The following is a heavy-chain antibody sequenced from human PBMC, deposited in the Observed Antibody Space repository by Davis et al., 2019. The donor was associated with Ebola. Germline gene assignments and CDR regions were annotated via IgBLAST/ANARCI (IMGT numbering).Heavy chain of an antibody. CDR2: MWYDGSRQ. CDR1: GFTFSSYA. V-gene: IGHV3-33*08. J-gene: IGHJ4*02. CDR3: AIGSYAFY. Sequence: GGSLRLSCAASGFTFSSYAMHWVRQAPGKGLEWVALMWYDGSRQYYADSVKGRFTVSRDNSRNILYLQMNSLRAEDTAVYYCAIGSYAFYWGQGTLVTVSS. D-gene: IGHD2-2*01.